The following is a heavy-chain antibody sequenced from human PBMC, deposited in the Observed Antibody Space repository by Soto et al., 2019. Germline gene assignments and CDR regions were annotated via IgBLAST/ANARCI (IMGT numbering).Heavy chain of an antibody. CDR2: IWYDGSHK. V-gene: IGHV3-33*01. D-gene: IGHD2-15*01. Sequence: PGGSVRLSCAASGFTFSRYCMHWVRQAPGKGLEWVAMIWYDGSHKNYADSVAGRFTISRDNSKNTLFLLMHSLRAEDTGVYYCARVFSSGVSCYDYWGQGTLVTVSS. J-gene: IGHJ4*02. CDR1: GFTFSRYC. CDR3: ARVFSSGVSCYDY.